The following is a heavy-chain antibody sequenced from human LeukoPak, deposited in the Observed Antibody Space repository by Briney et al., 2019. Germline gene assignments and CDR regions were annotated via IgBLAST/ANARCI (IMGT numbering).Heavy chain of an antibody. D-gene: IGHD3-3*02. V-gene: IGHV5-51*01. CDR1: GYSFTSCW. CDR2: IYPGDSDT. Sequence: GESLQISCKGSGYSFTSCWIGWVRQMPGKGLEWMGIIYPGDSDTRYSPSFQGQVTISADKSISTAYLQWSSLKASDTAMYYCARRHSGTIFGVNWYFDLWGRGTLVTVSS. CDR3: ARRHSGTIFGVNWYFDL. J-gene: IGHJ2*01.